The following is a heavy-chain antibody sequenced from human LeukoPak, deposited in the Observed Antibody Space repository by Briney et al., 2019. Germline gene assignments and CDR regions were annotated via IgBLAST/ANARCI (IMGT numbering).Heavy chain of an antibody. V-gene: IGHV4-34*01. D-gene: IGHD4-23*01. CDR2: IDHSGST. J-gene: IGHJ3*01. CDR1: GGAFSSYY. Sequence: SETLSLTSAVYGGAFSSYYWSWIRQPPGKGLEWIGQIDHSGSTNFNPSLKSRVTMSVDTTKKRVSLNLNSVTAADTAVYYCARVLLVTPVAAFDVWGQGTMVAVSS. CDR3: ARVLLVTPVAAFDV.